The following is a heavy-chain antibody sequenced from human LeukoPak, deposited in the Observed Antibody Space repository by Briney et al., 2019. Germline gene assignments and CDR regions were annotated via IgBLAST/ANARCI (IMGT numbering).Heavy chain of an antibody. Sequence: PGGPLRLSCAASGFTFNNYAMSWVRQAPGKGLEWVSLIMSGGTTYYADSVKGRFTISRGKSKDTLHLQMNSLRAEDTAVYYCAKDLPYSGWAFEIWGLGTMVTVSS. V-gene: IGHV3-23*01. D-gene: IGHD6-13*01. CDR2: IMSGGTT. CDR1: GFTFNNYA. CDR3: AKDLPYSGWAFEI. J-gene: IGHJ3*02.